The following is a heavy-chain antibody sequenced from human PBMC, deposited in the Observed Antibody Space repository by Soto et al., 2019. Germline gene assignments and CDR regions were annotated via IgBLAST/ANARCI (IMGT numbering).Heavy chain of an antibody. J-gene: IGHJ4*02. D-gene: IGHD5-18*01. CDR3: AKDPGSYGPEYYFDY. CDR2: ISYDGSNK. V-gene: IGHV3-30*18. CDR1: GFTFSSYG. Sequence: PGGSLRLSCAASGFTFSSYGMHWVRQAPGKGLEWVAVISYDGSNKYYADSVKGRFTISRDNSKNTLYLQMNSLRAEDTAVYYCAKDPGSYGPEYYFDYWGQGTLVTVSS.